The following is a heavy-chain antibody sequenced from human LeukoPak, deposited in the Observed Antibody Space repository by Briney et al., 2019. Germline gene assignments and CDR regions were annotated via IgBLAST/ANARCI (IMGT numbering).Heavy chain of an antibody. CDR3: AKDQFEAAAGPGGHY. D-gene: IGHD6-13*01. V-gene: IGHV3-23*01. CDR1: GFTFSSYA. CDR2: ISGSGGST. Sequence: GGSLRLSCAASGFTFSSYAMNWVPQAPGKGLEWVSAISGSGGSTYYAGSVKGRFTISRDNSKNTLYLQMNSLRAEDTAVYYCAKDQFEAAAGPGGHYWGQGTLVTVSS. J-gene: IGHJ4*02.